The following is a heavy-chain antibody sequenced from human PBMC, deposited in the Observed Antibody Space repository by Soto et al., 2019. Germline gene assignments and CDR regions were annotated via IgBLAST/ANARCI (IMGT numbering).Heavy chain of an antibody. J-gene: IGHJ4*02. CDR2: IYYSGST. V-gene: IGHV4-31*03. CDR3: ARMEDIVVVVAADRRYFDY. CDR1: GGSISSGGYY. Sequence: QVQLQESGPGLVKPSQTLSLTCTVSGGSISSGGYYWSWIRQHPGKGLEWIGYIYYSGSTYYNPSLKSRVTISVDTSKNQFSLKLSSVTAADTAVYYCARMEDIVVVVAADRRYFDYWGQGTLVTVSS. D-gene: IGHD2-15*01.